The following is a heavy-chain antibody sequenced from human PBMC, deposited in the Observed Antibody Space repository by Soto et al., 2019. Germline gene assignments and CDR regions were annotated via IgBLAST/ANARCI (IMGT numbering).Heavy chain of an antibody. CDR2: ISSSSSYI. CDR3: ARAPTTVRPGYFDL. D-gene: IGHD4-17*01. J-gene: IGHJ2*01. V-gene: IGHV3-21*01. CDR1: GFTFSSYS. Sequence: GGSPRLSCAASGFTFSSYSMNWVRQAPGKGLEWVSSISSSSSYIYYADSVKGRFTISRDNAKNSLYLQMNSLRAEDTAVYYCARAPTTVRPGYFDLWGRGTLVTVAS.